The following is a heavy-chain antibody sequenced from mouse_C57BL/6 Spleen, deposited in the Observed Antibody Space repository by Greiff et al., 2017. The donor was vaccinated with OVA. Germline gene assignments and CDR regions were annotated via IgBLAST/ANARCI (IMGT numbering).Heavy chain of an antibody. Sequence: DVQLVESGPGLVKPSQSLSLTCSVTGYSITSGYYWNWIRQFPGNKLEWMGYISYDGSNNYNPSLKNRISITRDTSKNQFFLKLNSVTTEDTATYYCASVYYLYAMDYWGQGTSVTVSS. CDR2: ISYDGSN. V-gene: IGHV3-6*01. CDR3: ASVYYLYAMDY. D-gene: IGHD2-1*01. CDR1: GYSITSGYY. J-gene: IGHJ4*01.